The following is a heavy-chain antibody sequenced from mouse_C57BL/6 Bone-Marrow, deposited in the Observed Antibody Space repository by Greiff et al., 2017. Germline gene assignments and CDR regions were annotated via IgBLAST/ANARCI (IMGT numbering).Heavy chain of an antibody. V-gene: IGHV1-54*01. Sequence: QVQLQQSGAELVRPGTSVKVSCTASGYAFTNYLIEWVKQRPGQGLEWIGVINTGSGGTNYNEKFKGKATMTADKPSSTAYMQLSSLTSEDSAVYYCAKQGPYYYSIDYWCQGTSVTVSS. CDR3: AKQGPYYYSIDY. D-gene: IGHD3-3*01. CDR1: GYAFTNYL. J-gene: IGHJ4*01. CDR2: INTGSGGT.